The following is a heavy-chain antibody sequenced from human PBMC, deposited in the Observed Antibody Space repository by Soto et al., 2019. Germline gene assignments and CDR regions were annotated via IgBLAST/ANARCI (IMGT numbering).Heavy chain of an antibody. CDR2: IYSGGST. V-gene: IGHV3-66*01. CDR3: AREVDIVATNWFDP. Sequence: ESGGGLVQPGGSLRLSCAASGFTVSSNYMSWVRQAPGKGLEWVSVIYSGGSTYYADSVKGRFTISRDNSKNTLYLQMNSLRAEDTAVYYCAREVDIVATNWFDPWGQGTLVTVSS. D-gene: IGHD5-12*01. CDR1: GFTVSSNY. J-gene: IGHJ5*02.